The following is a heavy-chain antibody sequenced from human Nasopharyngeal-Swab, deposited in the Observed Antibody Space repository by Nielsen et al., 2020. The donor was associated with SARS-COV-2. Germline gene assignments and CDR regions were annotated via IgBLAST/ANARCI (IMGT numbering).Heavy chain of an antibody. CDR2: IDPSDSYT. CDR3: ARQIGDYGFDAFDV. J-gene: IGHJ3*01. V-gene: IGHV5-10-1*01. D-gene: IGHD4-17*01. Sequence: GASLKISCQGSGYTFTNNWITWVRQMPGKGLEWMGRIDPSDSYTYYSPSFQGHVIISADKSINTVYMQWSSLKAPDTAMYYCARQIGDYGFDAFDVWGQGTMVTVSS. CDR1: GYTFTNNW.